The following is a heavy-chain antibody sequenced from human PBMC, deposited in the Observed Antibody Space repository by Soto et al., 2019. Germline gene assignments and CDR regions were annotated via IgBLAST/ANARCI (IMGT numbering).Heavy chain of an antibody. V-gene: IGHV3-23*01. D-gene: IGHD4-17*01. CDR2: ISGSGGST. CDR3: AKDLGDSEQNGGYYFDY. CDR1: GFTFSNYA. J-gene: IGHJ4*02. Sequence: GGSLRLSCAASGFTFSNYAMNWVRQTPGKGLEWVSGISGSGGSTYYADSVEGQFIISRDNSKNTLYLQMNSLRADDTAVYFCAKDLGDSEQNGGYYFDYWGQGTPVTVSS.